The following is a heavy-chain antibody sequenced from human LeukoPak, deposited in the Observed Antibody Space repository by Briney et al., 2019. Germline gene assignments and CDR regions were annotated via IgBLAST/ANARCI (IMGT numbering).Heavy chain of an antibody. CDR1: GFAFSDHY. CDR3: AREIKILYFGESFRYYYGMDV. D-gene: IGHD3-10*01. Sequence: PGGSLRLSCAASGFAFSDHYMDWVRQAPGKGLEWVGRTRNQANSYTTEYAASVRGRFTISRDDSKNSLYLQMNSLKTEDTAVYYCAREIKILYFGESFRYYYGMDVWGQGTTVTVSS. V-gene: IGHV3-72*01. CDR2: TRNQANSYTT. J-gene: IGHJ6*02.